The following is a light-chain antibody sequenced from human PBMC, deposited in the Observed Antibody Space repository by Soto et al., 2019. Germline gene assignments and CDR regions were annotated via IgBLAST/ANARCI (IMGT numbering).Light chain of an antibody. CDR2: GIS. J-gene: IGKJ1*01. Sequence: EIVMTQSPATLSVSPGERATLSCRASQSVNSNYLAWYQQKPGQAPRLLIYGISKRATDIPDRFSGSGSGTEFTLTISSLQSEDLGFYYCLQYHYWPWTFGQGTKVDIK. CDR3: LQYHYWPWT. V-gene: IGKV3D-15*01. CDR1: QSVNSN.